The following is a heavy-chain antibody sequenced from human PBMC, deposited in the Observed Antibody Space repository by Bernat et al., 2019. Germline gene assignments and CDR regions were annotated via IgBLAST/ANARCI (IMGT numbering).Heavy chain of an antibody. CDR3: ARDPLIVATIMDLWAGYYGMDV. V-gene: IGHV6-1*01. Sequence: QVQLQQSGPGLVKPSQTLSLTCAISGDSVSSNSAAWNWIRQSPSRGLEWLGRTYYRSKWYNDYAVSVKSRITINPDTAKNQFSLQLNSVTPEDTAVYYCARDPLIVATIMDLWAGYYGMDVWGQGTTVTVSS. J-gene: IGHJ6*02. CDR2: TYYRSKWYN. CDR1: GDSVSSNSAA. D-gene: IGHD5-12*01.